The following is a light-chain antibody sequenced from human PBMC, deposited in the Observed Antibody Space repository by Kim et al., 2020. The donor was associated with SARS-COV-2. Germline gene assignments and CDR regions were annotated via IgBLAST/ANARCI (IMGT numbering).Light chain of an antibody. CDR2: SDN. Sequence: SVALGQTARITCGGTNIGSNSVHWYQQKPGQAPVLVIHSDNNRPSGIPERFSGSKSGNTATLTISRAQDGDEADYYCQIWDNTIVVFGGGTKLSVL. V-gene: IGLV3-9*01. CDR1: NIGSNS. CDR3: QIWDNTIVV. J-gene: IGLJ2*01.